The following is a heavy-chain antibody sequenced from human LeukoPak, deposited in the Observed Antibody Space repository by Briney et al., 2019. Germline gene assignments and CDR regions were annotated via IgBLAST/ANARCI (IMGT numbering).Heavy chain of an antibody. J-gene: IGHJ4*02. CDR1: GGSISSSNW. Sequence: SGTLSLTCAVSGGSISSSNWWSWVRQPPVKGLEWIGEIYHSGSTNYNPSLKSRVTISVDKSKNQFSLKLSSVTAADTAVYYCARDLSYYGSGSDLDYWGQGTLVTVSS. D-gene: IGHD3-10*01. CDR3: ARDLSYYGSGSDLDY. CDR2: IYHSGST. V-gene: IGHV4-4*02.